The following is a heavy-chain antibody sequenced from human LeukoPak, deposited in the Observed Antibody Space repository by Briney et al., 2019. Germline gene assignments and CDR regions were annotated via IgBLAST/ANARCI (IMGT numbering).Heavy chain of an antibody. CDR2: IRSEAYGGTT. CDR1: GFTFGDYA. CDR3: TRVQEAGYYYYYGMDV. V-gene: IGHV3-49*03. Sequence: SGGSLRLSCTASGFTFGDYAMSWFRQAPGKGLEWVGFIRSEAYGGTTEYAASVKGRFTISRDDSKSIAYLQMNSLKTEDTAVYYCTRVQEAGYYYYYGMDVWGQGTTVTVSS. J-gene: IGHJ6*02. D-gene: IGHD6-19*01.